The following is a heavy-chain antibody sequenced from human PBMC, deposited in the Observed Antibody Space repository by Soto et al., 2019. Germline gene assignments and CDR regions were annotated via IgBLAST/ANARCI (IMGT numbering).Heavy chain of an antibody. CDR2: INAGNGNT. Sequence: QVQLVQSGAEEKKPGASVKVSCKASGYTFTSYAMHWVRQAPGQRLEWMGWINAGNGNTKYSQKFQGRVTITGDTAASTAYMELSSLRSEDTAVYYCARSIVVVTALDYLRQGTLVTVSS. D-gene: IGHD2-21*02. CDR3: ARSIVVVTALDY. CDR1: GYTFTSYA. V-gene: IGHV1-3*05. J-gene: IGHJ4*02.